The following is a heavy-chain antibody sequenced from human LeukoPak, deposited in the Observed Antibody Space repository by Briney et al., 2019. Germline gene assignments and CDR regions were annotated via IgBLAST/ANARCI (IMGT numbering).Heavy chain of an antibody. J-gene: IGHJ4*02. V-gene: IGHV4-59*01. CDR3: ARGGIRGYSAFDNLDF. Sequence: TSETLSLTCAVSGASINDFYWTWIRQPPGKGLEWIGYVYYGGSTNYNPSLKSRVSMSVDTSKNQFSLTLTSVTVADTAFYYCARGGIRGYSAFDNLDFWGLGTHVTVSS. D-gene: IGHD5-12*01. CDR1: GASINDFY. CDR2: VYYGGST.